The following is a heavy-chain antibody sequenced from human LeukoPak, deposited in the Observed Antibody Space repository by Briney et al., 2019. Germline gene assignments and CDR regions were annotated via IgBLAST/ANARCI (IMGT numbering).Heavy chain of an antibody. J-gene: IGHJ4*02. CDR2: IKEDGSEI. V-gene: IGHV3-7*01. Sequence: PVGSLRLSCAASGFNFSTYWMTWVRQVPGKGLEWVANIKEDGSEIYYVDAVKGRFSISRDNAKTSLYLQMNSLSVADTAVYYCVTDQTGRHPYFFDYWGQGTLVTVSS. CDR1: GFNFSTYW. CDR3: VTDQTGRHPYFFDY. D-gene: IGHD3-10*01.